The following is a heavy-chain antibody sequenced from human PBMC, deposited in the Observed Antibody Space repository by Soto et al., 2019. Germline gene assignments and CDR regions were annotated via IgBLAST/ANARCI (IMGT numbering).Heavy chain of an antibody. CDR2: IWYDGSNK. D-gene: IGHD6-19*01. Sequence: GSLRLACAASGFTFSSHGMHWVRQAPGKGLEWVAVIWYDGSNKYYADSVKGRFTISRDNSKNTLYLQMNSLRAEDTAVYYCARESWVHSSGHPINWFDPWGQGTLVTVSS. V-gene: IGHV3-33*01. CDR1: GFTFSSHG. J-gene: IGHJ5*02. CDR3: ARESWVHSSGHPINWFDP.